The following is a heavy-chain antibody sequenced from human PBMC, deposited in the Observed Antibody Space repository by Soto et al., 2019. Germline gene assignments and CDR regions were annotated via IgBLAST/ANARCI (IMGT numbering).Heavy chain of an antibody. CDR2: ISYDGSNK. CDR3: AKAPTGYCSGGSCYFPLDY. Sequence: GGSLRLSCAASGFTFSSYGMHWVRQAPGKGLEWVAVISYDGSNKYYADSVKGRFTISRDNSKNTLYLQMNSLRAEDTAVYYCAKAPTGYCSGGSCYFPLDYWGQGTLVTVSS. V-gene: IGHV3-30*18. D-gene: IGHD2-15*01. CDR1: GFTFSSYG. J-gene: IGHJ4*02.